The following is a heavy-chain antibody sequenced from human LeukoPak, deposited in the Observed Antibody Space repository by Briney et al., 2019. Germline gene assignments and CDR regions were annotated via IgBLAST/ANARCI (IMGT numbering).Heavy chain of an antibody. CDR1: GGSFSGYH. D-gene: IGHD3-16*01. J-gene: IGHJ4*02. Sequence: KTSETLSLTCAVYGGSFSGYHWSWIRQPPGKGLEWIGEINHSGSTNYNPSLKSRVTISVDTSKNQFSLKLNSVTAADTAVYYCATQTGIGGPPDYWGQGTLVTVSS. CDR2: INHSGST. CDR3: ATQTGIGGPPDY. V-gene: IGHV4-34*01.